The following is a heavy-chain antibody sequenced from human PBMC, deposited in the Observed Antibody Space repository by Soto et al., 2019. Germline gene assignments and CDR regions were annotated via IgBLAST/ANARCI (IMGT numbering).Heavy chain of an antibody. V-gene: IGHV5-51*01. CDR2: IYPGDSDT. Sequence: PGESLKISCKGSGYSFTSYWIGWVRQMPGKGLEWMGIIYPGDSDTRYSPSFQGQVTISADKSISTAYLQWSSLKASDTAMYYCARRKAYPTQGYVMAVWAQGTTVPVSS. CDR1: GYSFTSYW. CDR3: ARRKAYPTQGYVMAV. J-gene: IGHJ6*02.